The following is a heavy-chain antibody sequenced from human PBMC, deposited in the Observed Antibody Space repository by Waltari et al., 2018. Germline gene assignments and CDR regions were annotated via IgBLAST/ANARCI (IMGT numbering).Heavy chain of an antibody. D-gene: IGHD2-2*01. CDR2: IIPILGPA. V-gene: IGHV1-69*05. Sequence: QVQLVQSGAEVKKPGSSVKVSCKASGGTFSSYAISWVRQAPGQGLEWMGGIIPILGPANYAQKFQGRVTITTDESTSTAYMELSSLRSEDTAVYYCARAYIVVVPAAIEGYGMDVWGQGTTVTVSS. CDR3: ARAYIVVVPAAIEGYGMDV. CDR1: GGTFSSYA. J-gene: IGHJ6*02.